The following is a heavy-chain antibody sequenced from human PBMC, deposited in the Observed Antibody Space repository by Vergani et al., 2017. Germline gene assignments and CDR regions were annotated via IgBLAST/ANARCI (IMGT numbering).Heavy chain of an antibody. V-gene: IGHV4-59*01. CDR3: ARGSYGSGSYYNRNPLPFDY. J-gene: IGHJ4*02. D-gene: IGHD3-10*01. CDR2: IYYSGST. Sequence: QVQLQESGPGLVKPSETLSLTCTVSGGSISSYYWSWIRQPPGKGLEWIGYIYYSGSTNYNPSLKSRVTISVDTSKNQFSLKLSSVTAADTAVYYCARGSYGSGSYYNRNPLPFDYLGQGTLVTVSS. CDR1: GGSISSYY.